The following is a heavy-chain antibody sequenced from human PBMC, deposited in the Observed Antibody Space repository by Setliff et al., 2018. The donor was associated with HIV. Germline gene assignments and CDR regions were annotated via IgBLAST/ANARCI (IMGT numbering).Heavy chain of an antibody. D-gene: IGHD2-21*02. Sequence: GVLRLSCAASGFTFDDYTMHWVRQAPGKGLEWVSLINWDGGSIFYADSVRGRFTISRDNSKNSLYLQMNSLRTEDTALYYCSKGHPDGDPYYFDYWGQGTLVTVSS. CDR3: SKGHPDGDPYYFDY. J-gene: IGHJ4*02. V-gene: IGHV3-43*01. CDR2: INWDGGSI. CDR1: GFTFDDYT.